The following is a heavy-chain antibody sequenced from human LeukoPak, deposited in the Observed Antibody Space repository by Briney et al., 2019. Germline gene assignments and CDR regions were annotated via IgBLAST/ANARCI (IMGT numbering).Heavy chain of an antibody. V-gene: IGHV1-8*01. CDR1: GYTFTSYD. CDR3: ARDAGYCSGGSCPYNWFGP. D-gene: IGHD2-15*01. Sequence: GASVTVSCKASGYTFTSYDINWVRQATGQGLEWMGWMNPNSGNTGYAQKFQGRVTMTRNTSISTAYMELSSLRSEDTAVYYCARDAGYCSGGSCPYNWFGPWGQGTLVTVSS. CDR2: MNPNSGNT. J-gene: IGHJ5*02.